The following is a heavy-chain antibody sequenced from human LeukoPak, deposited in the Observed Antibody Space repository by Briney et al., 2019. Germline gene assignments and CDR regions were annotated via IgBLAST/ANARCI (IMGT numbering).Heavy chain of an antibody. Sequence: TGGSLRLSCAASGFTFRTYAMSWVRQAPGKGLEWVSAMSGSADYTYYADSVKGRFTISRDNSKNTLYLQMNSVRADDTALYYCARDGEWDSSSGWSLDAFDIWGQGTMVTVSS. CDR1: GFTFRTYA. V-gene: IGHV3-23*01. J-gene: IGHJ3*02. CDR2: MSGSADYT. CDR3: ARDGEWDSSSGWSLDAFDI. D-gene: IGHD6-13*01.